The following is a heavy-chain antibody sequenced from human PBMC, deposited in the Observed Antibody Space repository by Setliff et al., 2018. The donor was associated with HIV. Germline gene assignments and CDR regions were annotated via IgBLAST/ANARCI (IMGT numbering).Heavy chain of an antibody. D-gene: IGHD3-22*01. Sequence: GGSLRLSCTASGFTFSTYSMNWVRQAPGKGLEWVSSIISSGTYTYYADSVKGRFTISRDNAKNSLYLQMNCLRAEDTAVYYCARDRTPARITMISQVWGQGTMVTVSS. CDR1: GFTFSTYS. CDR2: IISSGTYT. J-gene: IGHJ3*01. V-gene: IGHV3-21*01. CDR3: ARDRTPARITMISQV.